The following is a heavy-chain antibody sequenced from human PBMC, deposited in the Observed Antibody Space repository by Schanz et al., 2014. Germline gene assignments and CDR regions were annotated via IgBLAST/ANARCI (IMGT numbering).Heavy chain of an antibody. CDR3: AKLSSSGRLAGYFDY. CDR1: GFTLSSYA. Sequence: QEQLVESGGGLVKPGGSLRLSCAAYGFTLSSYAMHWVRQAPGKGLEWVAVIWSDGSGKYYADSVKGRFSISRDYSKNTLYLQMSSLRAEDTAIYYCAKLSSSGRLAGYFDYWGQGALVTVSS. CDR2: IWSDGSGK. V-gene: IGHV3-33*08. D-gene: IGHD6-19*01. J-gene: IGHJ4*02.